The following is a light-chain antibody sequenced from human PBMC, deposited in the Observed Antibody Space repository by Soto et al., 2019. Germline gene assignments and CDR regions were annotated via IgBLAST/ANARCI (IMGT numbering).Light chain of an antibody. CDR1: EDISTW. CDR2: AAS. J-gene: IGKJ5*01. Sequence: DIQMTRSPSSVSASVGDRVTITCRSSEDISTWLAWYQQKPGKAPKLLIYAASSLQSGVPSRFSGSGSGTAFTLTISSLQPEDFAPYYCKPADSLPRITFGQGTRLEIX. CDR3: KPADSLPRIT. V-gene: IGKV1-12*01.